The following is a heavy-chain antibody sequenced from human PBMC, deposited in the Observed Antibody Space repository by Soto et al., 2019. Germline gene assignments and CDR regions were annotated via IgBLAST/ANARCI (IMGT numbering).Heavy chain of an antibody. CDR2: IYYSGTT. CDR3: ARESYYGSGATVVAY. CDR1: GGSISGYY. Sequence: QVQLQESGPGLVRPSETLSLTCTVSGGSISGYYWSWIRQPPGKGLEWIGYIYYSGTTSYNPSLTSRVTMAVDPSKTQFALKVNSVTAADTAVYYCARESYYGSGATVVAYWGQGTLVTVSS. V-gene: IGHV4-59*01. D-gene: IGHD3-10*01. J-gene: IGHJ4*02.